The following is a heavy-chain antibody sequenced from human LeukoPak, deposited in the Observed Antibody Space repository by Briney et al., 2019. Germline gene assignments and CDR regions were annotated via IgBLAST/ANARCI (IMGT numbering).Heavy chain of an antibody. CDR3: AKKGYDSSTPGDY. Sequence: QSGGSLRLSCAASGFTFSSYGMHWVRQAPGKGLEWVAVISYDGSNKYYADSVKGRFTISRDNSKNTLYLQMNSLRAEDTAVYYCAKKGYDSSTPGDYWGQGTLVTVSS. CDR2: ISYDGSNK. J-gene: IGHJ4*02. V-gene: IGHV3-30*18. CDR1: GFTFSSYG. D-gene: IGHD3-22*01.